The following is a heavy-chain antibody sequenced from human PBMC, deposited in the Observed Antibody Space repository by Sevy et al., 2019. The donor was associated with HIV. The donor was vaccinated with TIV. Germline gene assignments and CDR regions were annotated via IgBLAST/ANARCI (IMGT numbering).Heavy chain of an antibody. Sequence: GESLKISCAASEFDFYTYSMCWVRQAPGKGLEWVSFINGNSRYIYYADSVKGRITTSRDNANKLLHLEMNSLRVEDTAVYYCTRDRVGGIGFDSWAQGTLVTVSS. J-gene: IGHJ4*02. CDR1: EFDFYTYS. D-gene: IGHD6-19*01. CDR2: INGNSRYI. V-gene: IGHV3-21*01. CDR3: TRDRVGGIGFDS.